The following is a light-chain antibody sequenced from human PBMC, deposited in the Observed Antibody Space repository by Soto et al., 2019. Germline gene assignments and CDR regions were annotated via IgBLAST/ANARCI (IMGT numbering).Light chain of an antibody. Sequence: QSVLTQPPSASGSPGQSVTISCTGTSSDVGGCKFVSWYQQHPGKAPKLMIYEVSKRPSGVPDRFSGSKSGNTASLTVSGLQAEEEADYYCSSCAGSNNPYVCGTGTKLTVL. V-gene: IGLV2-8*01. J-gene: IGLJ1*01. CDR2: EVS. CDR3: SSCAGSNNPYV. CDR1: SSDVGGCKF.